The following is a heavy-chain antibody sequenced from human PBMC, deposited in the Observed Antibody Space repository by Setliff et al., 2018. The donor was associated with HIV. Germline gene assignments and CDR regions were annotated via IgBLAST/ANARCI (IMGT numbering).Heavy chain of an antibody. V-gene: IGHV1-69*05. D-gene: IGHD5-18*01. CDR2: VISTFGTE. Sequence: GASVKVSCKASGDPLNTYAISWVRQAPGQGLEWMGGVISTFGTEKYAQRFQDRVTITTDETTSTAYLEVRNLGSEDTAVYYCAAGYIYGNYAADYWGQGSPVTVS. J-gene: IGHJ4*02. CDR3: AAGYIYGNYAADY. CDR1: GDPLNTYA.